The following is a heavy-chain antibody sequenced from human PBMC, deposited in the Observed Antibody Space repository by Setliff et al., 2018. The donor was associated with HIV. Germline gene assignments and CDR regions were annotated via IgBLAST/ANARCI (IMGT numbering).Heavy chain of an antibody. CDR3: VRDDSNGPNSLDP. J-gene: IGHJ5*02. D-gene: IGHD2-8*01. CDR2: ISSSGSTI. V-gene: IGHV3-48*04. CDR1: GFTFSSYT. Sequence: GGSLRLSCAASGFTFSSYTMNWVRQAPGKGLDWVSYISSSGSTIYYADSVKGRFTVYRDNTKDTLYLDLNSLRSEDTAVYYCVRDDSNGPNSLDPWGQGTLVTVSS.